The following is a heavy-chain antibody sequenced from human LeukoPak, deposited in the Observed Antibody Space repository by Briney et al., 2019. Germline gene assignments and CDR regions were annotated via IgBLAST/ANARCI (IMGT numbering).Heavy chain of an antibody. J-gene: IGHJ5*02. V-gene: IGHV4-31*03. CDR3: ARVGYCSSTSCYGKWFDP. CDR2: IYYSGST. Sequence: SQTLSLTCTVSGGSISSGGYYWSWIRQHPGKGLEWIGYIYYSGSTYYNPSLKSRVTISVDTSKNQFSLKLSSVTAADTAVYYCARVGYCSSTSCYGKWFDPWGQGTLVTVSS. D-gene: IGHD2-2*01. CDR1: GGSISSGGYY.